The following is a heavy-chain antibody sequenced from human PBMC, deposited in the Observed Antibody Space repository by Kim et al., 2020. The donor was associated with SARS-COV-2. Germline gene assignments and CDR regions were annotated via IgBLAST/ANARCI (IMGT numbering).Heavy chain of an antibody. Sequence: GGSLRLSCAASGCTFSGSAMHWVRQAYGKGMEWVDRIRSKANSYATAYAAAVKGRFTISRHDSKNTAYLKMNSLKTEDTAVYYCHEAGDYYYYGMDVWGQGTTVTVSS. D-gene: IGHD6-13*01. CDR2: IRSKANSYAT. CDR1: GCTFSGSA. J-gene: IGHJ6*02. V-gene: IGHV3-73*01. CDR3: HEAGDYYYYGMDV.